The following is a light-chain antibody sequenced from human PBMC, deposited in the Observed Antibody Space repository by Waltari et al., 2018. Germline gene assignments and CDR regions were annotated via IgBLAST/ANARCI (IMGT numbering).Light chain of an antibody. Sequence: QPALTQPRSVSGSPGQSVTLSCTGTSSDVGGSNYVPWYQQHPGKAPKLMIYDVSKRPSGVPDRFSGSKSGNTASLTISGLQAEDEADYYCCSYAGSYTWVFGGGTKLTVL. J-gene: IGLJ3*02. CDR1: SSDVGGSNY. V-gene: IGLV2-11*01. CDR2: DVS. CDR3: CSYAGSYTWV.